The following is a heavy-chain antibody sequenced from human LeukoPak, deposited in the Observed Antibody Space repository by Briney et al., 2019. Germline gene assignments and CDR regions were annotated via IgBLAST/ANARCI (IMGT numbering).Heavy chain of an antibody. CDR2: IYYSGST. V-gene: IGHV4-59*08. D-gene: IGHD2-15*01. J-gene: IGHJ2*01. CDR3: ARHGRSAYWYFDL. CDR1: GCSISSYY. Sequence: SETLSLTCTVSGCSISSYYWSWIRQPPGKGLEWIGYIYYSGSTNYNPSLKSRVTISVDTSKYQFSLKLSSVTAADTAVYYCARHGRSAYWYFDLWGRGTLVTVSS.